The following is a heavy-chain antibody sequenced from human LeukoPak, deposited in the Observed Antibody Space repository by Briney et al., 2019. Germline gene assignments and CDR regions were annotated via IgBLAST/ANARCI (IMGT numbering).Heavy chain of an antibody. Sequence: PSETLSLTCTVSGYSISGGYYWGWIRQPPGKGLEWIGSIYHSGSTYYNPSLKSRVTISVDTSKNQFSLKLGSVTAADTAVYYCARDDFWSGPDAFDIWGQGTMVTVSS. CDR3: ARDDFWSGPDAFDI. V-gene: IGHV4-38-2*02. D-gene: IGHD3-3*01. CDR1: GYSISGGYY. J-gene: IGHJ3*02. CDR2: IYHSGST.